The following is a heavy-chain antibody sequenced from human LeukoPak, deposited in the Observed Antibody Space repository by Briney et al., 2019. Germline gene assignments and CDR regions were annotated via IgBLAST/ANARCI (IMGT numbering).Heavy chain of an antibody. CDR1: GFTVSSNY. J-gene: IGHJ4*02. Sequence: GGSLRLSCAASGFTVSSNYMSWVRQAPGKGLEWVSVIYSGGSTYYADSVKGRFTISRDNSKNTLYLQMNSLRAEDTAVYYCARSRAMRGDSYAFFDYWGQGTLVTVSS. CDR3: ARSRAMRGDSYAFFDY. CDR2: IYSGGST. V-gene: IGHV3-53*01. D-gene: IGHD5-18*01.